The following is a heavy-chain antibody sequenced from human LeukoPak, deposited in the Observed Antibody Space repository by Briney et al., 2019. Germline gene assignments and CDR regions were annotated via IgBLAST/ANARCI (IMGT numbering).Heavy chain of an antibody. CDR1: GYTFTSYY. CDR3: ARALVYCSGGSCSAPYYFDY. J-gene: IGHJ4*02. D-gene: IGHD2-15*01. V-gene: IGHV1-46*01. CDR2: INPSGGST. Sequence: ASVKVSCKASGYTFTSYYMHWVRQAPGQGLEWMGIINPSGGSTSYAQKFQGRVTMTRDMSTSTVYMELSSLRSEDTAVYYCARALVYCSGGSCSAPYYFDYWGQGTRVTVSS.